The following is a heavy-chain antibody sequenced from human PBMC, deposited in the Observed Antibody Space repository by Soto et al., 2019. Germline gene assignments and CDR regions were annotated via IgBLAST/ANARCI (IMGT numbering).Heavy chain of an antibody. CDR2: ISSSGSTI. V-gene: IGHV3-11*01. Sequence: GGSLRLSCAASGFTVSTSQMTWVRQAPGKGLEWVSYISSSGSTIYYADSVKGRFTISRDNAKNSLYLQMNSLRAEDTAVYYCARAGGSSSWYVVYWGQGTLVTVSS. J-gene: IGHJ4*02. CDR1: GFTVSTSQ. CDR3: ARAGGSSSWYVVY. D-gene: IGHD6-13*01.